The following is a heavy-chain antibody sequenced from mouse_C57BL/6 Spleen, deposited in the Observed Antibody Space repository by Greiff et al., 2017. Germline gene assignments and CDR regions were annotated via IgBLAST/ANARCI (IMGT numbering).Heavy chain of an antibody. J-gene: IGHJ2*01. D-gene: IGHD2-3*01. CDR3: ARGGYDPLDY. CDR1: GYTFTDYY. CDR2: IYPGSGNT. Sequence: QVQLQQSGAELVRPGASVKLSCKASGYTFTDYYINWVKQRPGQGLEWIARIYPGSGNTYYNEKFKGKATLTAEKSSSTAYMQLSSLTSEDSAVYFCARGGYDPLDYWGQGTTLTVSS. V-gene: IGHV1-76*01.